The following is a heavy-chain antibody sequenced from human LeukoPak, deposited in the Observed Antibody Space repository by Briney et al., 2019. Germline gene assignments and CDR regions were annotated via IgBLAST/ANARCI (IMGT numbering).Heavy chain of an antibody. D-gene: IGHD3-22*01. CDR2: IYTSGST. CDR3: ASLYYYDSSGYYVDGWNYYYGMDV. CDR1: GGSISSGSYY. Sequence: PSETLSLTCTVSGGSISSGSYYWGWIRQPAGKGLEWIGRIYTSGSTNYNPSLKSRVTISVDTSKNQFSLKLSSVTAADTAVYYCASLYYYDSSGYYVDGWNYYYGMDVWGQGTTVTVSS. V-gene: IGHV4-61*02. J-gene: IGHJ6*02.